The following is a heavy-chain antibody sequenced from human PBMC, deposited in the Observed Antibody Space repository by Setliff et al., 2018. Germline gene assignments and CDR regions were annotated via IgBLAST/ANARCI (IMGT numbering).Heavy chain of an antibody. V-gene: IGHV5-51*01. J-gene: IGHJ3*01. Sequence: GESLKISCKDSGFLFSVSWIGWVRQVPGKGLDWLGIIFGGDDSQIRYSPSFHGLVTISADKSTSTAYLQLLNLKASDTAIYYCVGPSGGYSKPFDVWGQGTMVTVSS. CDR2: IFGGDDSQI. CDR3: VGPSGGYSKPFDV. CDR1: GFLFSVSW. D-gene: IGHD1-26*01.